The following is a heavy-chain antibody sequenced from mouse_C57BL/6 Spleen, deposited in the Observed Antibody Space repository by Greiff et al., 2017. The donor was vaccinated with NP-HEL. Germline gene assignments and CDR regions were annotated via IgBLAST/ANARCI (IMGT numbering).Heavy chain of an antibody. CDR3: ARDYGSLNYFDY. CDR2: IDPSDSYT. D-gene: IGHD1-1*01. V-gene: IGHV1-59*01. J-gene: IGHJ2*01. Sequence: VQLQQPGAELVRPGTSVKLSCKASGYTFTSYWMHWVKQRPGQGLEWIGVIDPSDSYTNYNQKFKGKATLTVDTSSSTAYMQLSSLTSEDSAVYYCARDYGSLNYFDYWGQGTTLTVSS. CDR1: GYTFTSYW.